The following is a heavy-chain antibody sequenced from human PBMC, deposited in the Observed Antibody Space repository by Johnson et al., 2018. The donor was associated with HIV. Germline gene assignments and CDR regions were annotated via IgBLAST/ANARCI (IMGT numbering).Heavy chain of an antibody. CDR1: GFTFSSFA. V-gene: IGHV3-23*04. J-gene: IGHJ3*02. CDR3: AKDPGWFGEPGDAFDI. D-gene: IGHD3-10*01. CDR2: ISGSGGST. Sequence: VQLVESGGGVVQPGTSLRLSCAASGFTFSSFAMHWVRQAPGKGLEWVSAISGSGGSTYYADSVKGRFTISRDNSKNTLYLQMNSLRAEDTAVYYCAKDPGWFGEPGDAFDIWGQVTMVTVSS.